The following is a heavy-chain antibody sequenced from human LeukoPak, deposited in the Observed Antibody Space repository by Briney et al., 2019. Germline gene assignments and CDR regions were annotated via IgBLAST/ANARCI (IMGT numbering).Heavy chain of an antibody. CDR2: IYYSGST. D-gene: IGHD6-19*01. Sequence: SETLSLTCTVSGGSISSSSYYWGRIRQPPGKGLEWIGSIYYSGSTYYNPSLKSRVTISVDTSKNQFSLKLSSVTAADTAVYYCARHRRIAVGRGIDYWGQGTLVTVSS. V-gene: IGHV4-39*01. CDR3: ARHRRIAVGRGIDY. J-gene: IGHJ4*02. CDR1: GGSISSSSYY.